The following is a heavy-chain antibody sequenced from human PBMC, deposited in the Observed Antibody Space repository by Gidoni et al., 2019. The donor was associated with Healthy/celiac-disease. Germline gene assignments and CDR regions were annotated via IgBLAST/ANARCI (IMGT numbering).Heavy chain of an antibody. CDR1: GFTFSGSA. CDR2: IRSKANSYAT. Sequence: EVQLVESGGGLVQPGGSLKLSCAASGFTFSGSAMHWVRQASGKGLEWVGRIRSKANSYATAFAASVKGRFTISRDDSKNTAYLQMNSLKTEDTAVYYCTIGGVGASDLYFDYWGQGTLVTVSS. J-gene: IGHJ4*02. CDR3: TIGGVGASDLYFDY. V-gene: IGHV3-73*01. D-gene: IGHD1-26*01.